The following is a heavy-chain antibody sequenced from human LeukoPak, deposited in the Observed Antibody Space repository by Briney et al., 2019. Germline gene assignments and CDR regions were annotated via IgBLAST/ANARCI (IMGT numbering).Heavy chain of an antibody. J-gene: IGHJ6*03. CDR2: IHKNAIT. CDR3: ARSLRVRGVPDYMDV. D-gene: IGHD3-10*01. Sequence: PGGSLRLSCAASGFTVSSNYMSWVRQAPGKGLEWVSVIHKNAITSYADTVKGRFTISGDNSKNTLYLQMNNLRVDDTAVYYCARSLRVRGVPDYMDVWGKGTTVTVSS. CDR1: GFTVSSNY. V-gene: IGHV3-53*01.